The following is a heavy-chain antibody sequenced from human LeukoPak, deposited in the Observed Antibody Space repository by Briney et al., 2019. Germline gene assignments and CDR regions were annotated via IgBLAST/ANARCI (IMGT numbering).Heavy chain of an antibody. V-gene: IGHV3-30*18. CDR3: AEGVTAGLIQLFDY. CDR1: GFTFSSYG. CDR2: ISYDGSNK. J-gene: IGHJ4*02. Sequence: PGRSLRLSCAASGFTFSSYGMHWVRQAPGKGLEWVAVISYDGSNKYYADSVKGRFTISRDNSENTLYLQMNSLRAEDTAVYYCAEGVTAGLIQLFDYWGQGTLVTVSS. D-gene: IGHD3/OR15-3a*01.